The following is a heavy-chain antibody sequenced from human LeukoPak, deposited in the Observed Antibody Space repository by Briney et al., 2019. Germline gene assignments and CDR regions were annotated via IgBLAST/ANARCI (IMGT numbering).Heavy chain of an antibody. V-gene: IGHV3-21*01. CDR3: ARGAEKILSFGEYPSDAFDI. J-gene: IGHJ3*02. CDR1: GFTFSPYT. Sequence: GGSLRLSCEASGFTFSPYTMNWVRQAPGKGLEWVSSMSTSGNYIYYADSVKGRFTISRDNAKNPLFLQMNSLRAEDTAVYYCARGAEKILSFGEYPSDAFDIWGQGTMVSVTS. CDR2: MSTSGNYI. D-gene: IGHD3-10*01.